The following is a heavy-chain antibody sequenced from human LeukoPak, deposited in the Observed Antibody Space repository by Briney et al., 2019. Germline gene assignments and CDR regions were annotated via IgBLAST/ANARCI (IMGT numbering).Heavy chain of an antibody. J-gene: IGHJ4*02. D-gene: IGHD1-26*01. CDR1: EFTFDNYA. Sequence: GGSLRLSCAASEFTFDNYAMSWVREAPGKGLEWVSVISGSGYYSYYAASVKGRFTVSRDNSKTPLYLQMNSLRADDTAVYYCAKGGPTGSNYFDFWGQGTLVTVSS. V-gene: IGHV3-23*01. CDR2: ISGSGYYS. CDR3: AKGGPTGSNYFDF.